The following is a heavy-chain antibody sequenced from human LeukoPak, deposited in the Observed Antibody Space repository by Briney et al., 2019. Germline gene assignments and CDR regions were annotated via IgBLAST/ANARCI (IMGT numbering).Heavy chain of an antibody. CDR3: AGVIAAAAYAFDI. J-gene: IGHJ3*02. Sequence: GGSLRLSCAASGFTVSSNYMSWVRQAPGKGLEWVSVIYSGGSTYYADSVKGRFTISRDNSKNTLYLQMNSLRAEDTAVYYCAGVIAAAAYAFDIWGQGTMVTVSS. CDR2: IYSGGST. V-gene: IGHV3-66*01. D-gene: IGHD6-13*01. CDR1: GFTVSSNY.